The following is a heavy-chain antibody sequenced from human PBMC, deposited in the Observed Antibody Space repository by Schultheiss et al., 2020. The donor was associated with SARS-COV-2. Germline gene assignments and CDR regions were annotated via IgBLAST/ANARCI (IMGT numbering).Heavy chain of an antibody. J-gene: IGHJ6*02. Sequence: SETLSLTCTVSGGSISSGGYYWSWIRQHPGKGLEWIGYIYYSGSTYYNPSLKSRVTISVDTSKNQFSLKLSSVTAADTAVYYCARCYYDSSGYLVHYYYCMDVWGQGTTVTVSS. CDR2: IYYSGST. CDR3: ARCYYDSSGYLVHYYYCMDV. CDR1: GGSISSGGYY. D-gene: IGHD3-22*01. V-gene: IGHV4-31*03.